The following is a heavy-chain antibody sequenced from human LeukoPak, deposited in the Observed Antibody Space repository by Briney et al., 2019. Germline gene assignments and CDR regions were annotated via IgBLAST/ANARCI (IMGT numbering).Heavy chain of an antibody. CDR3: ARVVYSGSWGYFDY. D-gene: IGHD3-10*01. J-gene: IGHJ4*02. V-gene: IGHV4-31*03. Sequence: SETLSLTCTVSGGSISSGDYYWTWIRQHPGRGLEWIGYIFYSGSTYYNPSLKSRVTISVDTSKNQFSLRLSSVTAADTAVYYCARVVYSGSWGYFDYWGQGALVTVSS. CDR2: IFYSGST. CDR1: GGSISSGDYY.